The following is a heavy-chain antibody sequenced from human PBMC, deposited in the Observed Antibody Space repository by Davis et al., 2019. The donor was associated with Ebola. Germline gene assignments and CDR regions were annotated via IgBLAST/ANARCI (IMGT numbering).Heavy chain of an antibody. Sequence: GESLKISCAASGFTFSNYAMTWVRQAPGKGLEWVSAISGSGASTYYADSVTGRFTISRDNAKNSLYLQMNSLRAEDTAVYYCAREDSGYDSSGYYYFLADYWGQGTLVTVSS. CDR1: GFTFSNYA. D-gene: IGHD3-22*01. CDR3: AREDSGYDSSGYYYFLADY. V-gene: IGHV3-23*01. CDR2: ISGSGAST. J-gene: IGHJ4*02.